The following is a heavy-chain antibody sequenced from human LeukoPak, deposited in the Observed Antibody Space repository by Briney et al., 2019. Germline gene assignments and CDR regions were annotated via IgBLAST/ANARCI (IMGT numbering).Heavy chain of an antibody. CDR2: MNPNSGNT. Sequence: ASVKVSCKASGYTFTSYDINWMRQATGQGLEWMGWMNPNSGNTGYAQKFQGRVTMTRNTSISTAYMELSSLRSEDTAVYYCARSGPYCSSTSCYRDIDYWGQGTLVTVSS. D-gene: IGHD2-2*01. CDR1: GYTFTSYD. CDR3: ARSGPYCSSTSCYRDIDY. V-gene: IGHV1-8*01. J-gene: IGHJ4*02.